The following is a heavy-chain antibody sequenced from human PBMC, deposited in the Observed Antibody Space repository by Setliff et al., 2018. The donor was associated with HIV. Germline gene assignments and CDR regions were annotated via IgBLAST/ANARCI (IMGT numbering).Heavy chain of an antibody. CDR3: ARGAYSYDS. Sequence: TSETLSLTCTVSGYSISSGYYWSWIRQSPGKGLEWIGEINHSGSTNYNPSLKSRVTISVDTSKNQFSLKLSSVTAADTAVYYCARGAYSYDSWGQGTLVTVSS. CDR1: GYSISSGYY. J-gene: IGHJ4*02. CDR2: INHSGST. D-gene: IGHD5-18*01. V-gene: IGHV4-38-2*02.